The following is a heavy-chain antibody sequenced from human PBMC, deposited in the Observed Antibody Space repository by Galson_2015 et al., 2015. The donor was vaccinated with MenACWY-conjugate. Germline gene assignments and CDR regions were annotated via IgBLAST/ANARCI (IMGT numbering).Heavy chain of an antibody. CDR2: IWYDGENE. Sequence: SLRLSCAASGFTFSSYSMNWVRQAPGKGLEWVAFIWYDGENENYKDSVKGRFSISRDNSKKKLYLQMNSLTSEDTALYFCARGDHSSSPEGYFQHWGQGTVVIVSS. V-gene: IGHV3-33*08. CDR3: ARGDHSSSPEGYFQH. J-gene: IGHJ1*01. D-gene: IGHD6-6*01. CDR1: GFTFSSYS.